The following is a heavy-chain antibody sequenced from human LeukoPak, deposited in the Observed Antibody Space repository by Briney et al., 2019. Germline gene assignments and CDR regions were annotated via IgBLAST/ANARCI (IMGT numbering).Heavy chain of an antibody. D-gene: IGHD1-26*01. CDR1: GFTFNTYG. CDR2: IWYDGSNE. Sequence: PGGSLRLSCAASGFTFNTYGMHWVRQAPGKGLEWVAIIWYDGSNENYADSVKGRFTISRDNSKNTLYLQMNSLRAEDTAMYYYVRGSPLGATTNWLDPWGQGTLVTVSS. J-gene: IGHJ5*02. CDR3: VRGSPLGATTNWLDP. V-gene: IGHV3-33*01.